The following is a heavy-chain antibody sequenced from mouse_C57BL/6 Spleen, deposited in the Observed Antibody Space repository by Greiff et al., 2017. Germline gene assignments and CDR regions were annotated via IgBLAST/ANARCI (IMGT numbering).Heavy chain of an antibody. Sequence: QVQLKQSGAELAKPGASVKLSCKASGYTFPEYTIHRVKQRSGQGLEWIGWFYSGSGSIKSNEKFKVKATLTADKSSSTVYMELSRLTSEDSAVYFCARHEEEGDYGLYYYAMDYWGQGASVTVSS. CDR2: FYSGSGSI. CDR1: GYTFPEYT. CDR3: ARHEEEGDYGLYYYAMDY. J-gene: IGHJ4*01. D-gene: IGHD1-1*02. V-gene: IGHV1-62-2*01.